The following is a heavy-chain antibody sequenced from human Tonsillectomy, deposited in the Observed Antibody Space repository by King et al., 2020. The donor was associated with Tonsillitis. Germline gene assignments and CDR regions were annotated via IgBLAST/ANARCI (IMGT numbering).Heavy chain of an antibody. CDR2: INTSGST. Sequence: QLQESGPGLVKPSETLSITCTVSGGSFSSSYWSWIRQPAGKGLEWRGRINTSGSTNYNPSLKSRVTMSIDTSQNQFSLNLSSVTAADTAVYYCARVSGLRVFNYWGQGTLVTVSS. CDR1: GGSFSSSY. V-gene: IGHV4-4*07. J-gene: IGHJ4*02. D-gene: IGHD3-10*01. CDR3: ARVSGLRVFNY.